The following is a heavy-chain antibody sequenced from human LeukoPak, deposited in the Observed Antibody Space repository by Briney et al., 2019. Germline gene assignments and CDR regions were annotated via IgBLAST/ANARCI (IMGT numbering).Heavy chain of an antibody. V-gene: IGHV4-39*01. CDR2: VFYSGTT. J-gene: IGHJ4*02. CDR3: ARLDSGDYFFDY. CDR1: GGSISSGSYY. Sequence: SETLSLTCTISGGSISSGSYYWGWVRQPPGKGLEWLGTVFYSGTTYYNPSLKSRVTISVDTSKNQFSLGLRSVTAADTAVYYCARLDSGDYFFDYWGQGTLVTVSS. D-gene: IGHD4-17*01.